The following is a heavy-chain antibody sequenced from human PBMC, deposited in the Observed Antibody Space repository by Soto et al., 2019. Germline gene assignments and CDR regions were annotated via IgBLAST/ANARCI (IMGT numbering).Heavy chain of an antibody. CDR1: GGSFSPYC. Sequence: QVQLQQWGAGLLKSSETLSLTCAVSGGSFSPYCWTWIRQSPGKGLEWIGEIRPCGVTQYGPSLKSRVTISVETSQNLFSLYLNSVTAADTAVYYCARVQVRRGNGSGYLNGFDLWGQGTMVTFSS. V-gene: IGHV4-34*01. J-gene: IGHJ3*01. CDR2: IRPCGVT. D-gene: IGHD3-3*01. CDR3: ARVQVRRGNGSGYLNGFDL.